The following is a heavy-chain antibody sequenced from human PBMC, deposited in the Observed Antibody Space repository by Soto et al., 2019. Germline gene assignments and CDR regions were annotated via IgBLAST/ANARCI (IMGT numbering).Heavy chain of an antibody. CDR3: AWAGTTITIFGVVIPRQHYSMDV. Sequence: PSETLSLTCAVYGGSFSDYYWSWIRQPPGKGLEWIGEINHSGSTNYNPSLKSRVTISVDTSKNQFSLKLSSVTAADTCVYYCAWAGTTITIFGVVIPRQHYSMDVWGKGTTVTVSS. D-gene: IGHD3-3*01. J-gene: IGHJ6*03. CDR2: INHSGST. V-gene: IGHV4-34*01. CDR1: GGSFSDYY.